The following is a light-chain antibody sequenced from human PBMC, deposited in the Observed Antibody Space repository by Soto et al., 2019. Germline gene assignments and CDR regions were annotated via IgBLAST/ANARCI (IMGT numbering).Light chain of an antibody. Sequence: EVVLMQSPDTLSLSPGERATLSCRASESISSHYIAWYQPKPGQAPRLLIFGAYTRATGIPDRFSGSWSGTDFTLTISRLEPEDFAMYYCQNFGDSPFTFGPGTKVDIK. CDR1: ESISSHY. CDR3: QNFGDSPFT. J-gene: IGKJ3*01. V-gene: IGKV3-20*01. CDR2: GAY.